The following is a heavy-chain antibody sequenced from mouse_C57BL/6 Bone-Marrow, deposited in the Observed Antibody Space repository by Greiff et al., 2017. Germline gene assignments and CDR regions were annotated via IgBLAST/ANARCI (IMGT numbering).Heavy chain of an antibody. J-gene: IGHJ4*01. CDR2: IWRGGIT. CDR3: AIHYYGSSYDYAMDY. CDR1: GFSLTRYG. V-gene: IGHV2-5*01. Sequence: VQLQESGPGLVQPSQSLSITCPVSGFSLTRYGVHWVRQSPGKGLEWLGVIWRGGITGPNAAFMSRLSISKDYPTSHDFFKMNSLQADDTAIYDCAIHYYGSSYDYAMDYWGQGTSGTVAS. D-gene: IGHD1-1*01.